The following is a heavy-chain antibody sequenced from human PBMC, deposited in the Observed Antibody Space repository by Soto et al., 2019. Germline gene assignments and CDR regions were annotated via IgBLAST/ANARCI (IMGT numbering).Heavy chain of an antibody. CDR2: ISGSGGST. V-gene: IGHV3-23*01. Sequence: GGSLRLSCAASGFPFSNYALTWVRQAPGKGLEWVSTISGSGGSTYYADSVKGRFTISRDNSKNTLYLQMNSLRAEDTAVYYCAKDQGSSWYEIDYWGQGTLVTVSS. D-gene: IGHD6-13*01. CDR1: GFPFSNYA. CDR3: AKDQGSSWYEIDY. J-gene: IGHJ4*02.